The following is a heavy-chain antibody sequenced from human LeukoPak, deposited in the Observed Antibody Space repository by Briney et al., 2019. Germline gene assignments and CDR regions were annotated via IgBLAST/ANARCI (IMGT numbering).Heavy chain of an antibody. CDR1: GFTFSSYA. J-gene: IGHJ4*02. V-gene: IGHV3-30*04. CDR3: ARNTFGGVTGSYYFDY. Sequence: GSLRLSCAASGFTFSSYAMHWVRQAPGKGLEWVAVISYDGSNKYYADSVKGRFTISRDNSKNTLYLQMNSLRAEDTAVYYCARNTFGGVTGSYYFDYWGQGTLVTVSS. D-gene: IGHD3-16*01. CDR2: ISYDGSNK.